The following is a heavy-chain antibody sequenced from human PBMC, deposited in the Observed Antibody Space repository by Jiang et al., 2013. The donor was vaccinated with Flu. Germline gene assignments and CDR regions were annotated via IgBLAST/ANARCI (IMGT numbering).Heavy chain of an antibody. Sequence: SGYSFSNFWIGWVRQMPGKGLEWMGITYPGDSDTVYSPSFQGQVTISADKSISTAYLQWTSLKASDTAIYYCVRLVATAGDYYYYGMDVWGKGTTVTVSS. D-gene: IGHD6-13*01. CDR3: VRLVATAGDYYYYGMDV. V-gene: IGHV5-51*01. J-gene: IGHJ6*04. CDR2: TYPGDSDT. CDR1: GYSFSNFW.